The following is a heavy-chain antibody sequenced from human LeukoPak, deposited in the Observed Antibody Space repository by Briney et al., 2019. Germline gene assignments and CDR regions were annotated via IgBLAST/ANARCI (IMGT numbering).Heavy chain of an antibody. CDR2: IKKDGSEK. CDR1: GFTFSSYW. D-gene: IGHD6-13*01. CDR3: ARLLKIYSSSWYRNYYMDV. J-gene: IGHJ6*03. Sequence: PGGSLRLSCAASGFTFSSYWMSWVRQAPGKGLEWVANIKKDGSEKYYVDSVKGRFTISRDNAKTSLYLQMNSLRAEDTAVYYCARLLKIYSSSWYRNYYMDVWGKGTTVTVSS. V-gene: IGHV3-7*01.